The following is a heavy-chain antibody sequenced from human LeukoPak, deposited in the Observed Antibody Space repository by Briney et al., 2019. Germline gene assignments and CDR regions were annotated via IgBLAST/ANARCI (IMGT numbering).Heavy chain of an antibody. CDR1: GYSFTSYW. CDR2: IYPGDSDT. D-gene: IGHD4-23*01. CDR3: ARVPGGNGDAFDI. Sequence: GESLKISCKGSGYSFTSYWIAWVRQMPGKGLEWMGIIYPGDSDTRYSPSFQGQVTISAAKSITTAYLQWNSLKASDNAMYYCARVPGGNGDAFDIWGQGTMVTVSS. J-gene: IGHJ3*02. V-gene: IGHV5-51*01.